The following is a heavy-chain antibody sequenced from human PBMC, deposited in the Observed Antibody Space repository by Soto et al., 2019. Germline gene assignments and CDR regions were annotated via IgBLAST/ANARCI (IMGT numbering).Heavy chain of an antibody. CDR2: INHSGST. V-gene: IGHV4-34*01. J-gene: IGHJ5*02. D-gene: IGHD3-10*01. CDR1: GGSFSGYY. Sequence: LTCAVYGGSFSGYYWSWIRQPPGKGLEWIGEINHSGSTNYNPSLKSRVTISVDTSKNQFSLKLSSVTAADTAVYYCARRRVTMVRGVKNWFDTWGQATLVTVSS. CDR3: ARRRVTMVRGVKNWFDT.